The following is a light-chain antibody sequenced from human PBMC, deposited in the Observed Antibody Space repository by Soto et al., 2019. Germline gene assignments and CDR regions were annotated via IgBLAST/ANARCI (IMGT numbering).Light chain of an antibody. CDR1: QSISNC. CDR3: QQTYIAPAT. CDR2: AAS. Sequence: DIQMTQSPSSLSASVGDRVTITCRASQSISNCLSWFQQKPGQAPKLLIYAASSLQSGVPSRFRGSGSGTDFILTIDSLQPEDFATYYCQQTYIAPATFGQGTKVGVK. J-gene: IGKJ1*01. V-gene: IGKV1-39*01.